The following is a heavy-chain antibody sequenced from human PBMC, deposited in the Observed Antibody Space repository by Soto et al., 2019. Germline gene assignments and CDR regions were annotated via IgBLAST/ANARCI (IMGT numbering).Heavy chain of an antibody. CDR1: GYSITAGGYY. CDR3: ARMYSSGSGWFHP. J-gene: IGHJ5*02. Sequence: SETLSLTCFVSGYSITAGGYYWSWIRHHPGQGLEWIGSFYSSGSIIYNPSLRSRVSISGDTSSNQFSMSLTSVTAADTARYYCARMYSSGSGWFHPWGQGTLVTVSS. D-gene: IGHD6-19*01. CDR2: FYSSGSI. V-gene: IGHV4-31*03.